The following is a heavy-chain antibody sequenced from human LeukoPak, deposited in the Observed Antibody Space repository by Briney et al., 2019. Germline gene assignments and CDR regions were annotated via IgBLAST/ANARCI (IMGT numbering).Heavy chain of an antibody. CDR1: VYTFTSYG. Sequence: ASVKVSCKASVYTFTSYGISGVRQAPGQGLECMGWISAYNGNKNYAQKLQVRVTVTTDTSTSTAYMELRSLRSDDTAVYYCARVINYYYDSSGYRYWGQGTLVTVSS. V-gene: IGHV1-18*01. D-gene: IGHD3-22*01. J-gene: IGHJ4*02. CDR3: ARVINYYYDSSGYRY. CDR2: ISAYNGNK.